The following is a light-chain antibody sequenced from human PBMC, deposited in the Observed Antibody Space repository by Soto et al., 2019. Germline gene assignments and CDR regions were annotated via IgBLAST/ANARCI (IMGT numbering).Light chain of an antibody. J-gene: IGKJ1*01. CDR2: AAS. V-gene: IGKV1-39*01. CDR3: QQSYSTPRT. Sequence: DIQMTQSPCTLSASVGDRVPIMCRESQSISSYLNWYQQKPGKAPKLLSYAASSLQSGVPSRFSGSGSGTDFTLTISSLQPEDFATYYCQQSYSTPRTFGQGTKVDIK. CDR1: QSISSY.